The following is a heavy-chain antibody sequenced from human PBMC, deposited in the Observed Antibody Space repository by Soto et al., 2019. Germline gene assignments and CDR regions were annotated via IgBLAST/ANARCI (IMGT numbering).Heavy chain of an antibody. Sequence: QFPLVQSGAEVNEPGASVRVSCKSSGYTFTSHGITWVRQAPGQRLELVGWISAYSGDTNYAQKFQGRVSMTTDNFTSTAYMDLSSRTSYDTAVYYCARRTRDDAGYAAYLGQGTPVTV. CDR3: ARRTRDDAGYAAY. V-gene: IGHV1-18*01. D-gene: IGHD5-12*01. J-gene: IGHJ4*02. CDR2: ISAYSGDT. CDR1: GYTFTSHG.